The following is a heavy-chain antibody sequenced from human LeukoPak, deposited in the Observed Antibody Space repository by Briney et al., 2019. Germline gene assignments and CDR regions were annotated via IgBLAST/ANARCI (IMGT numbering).Heavy chain of an antibody. CDR1: GFTFSSYG. Sequence: GGSLRLSCAASGFTFSSYGMHWVRQAPGKGLEWVAFIRYDGSNKYYADSVKGRFTISRDNSKNTLYLQMNSLRAEDTAVYYCAKDSARKSIVGSTTRGVNDYWGQGTLVPVSS. J-gene: IGHJ4*02. D-gene: IGHD1-26*01. CDR3: AKDSARKSIVGSTTRGVNDY. V-gene: IGHV3-30*02. CDR2: IRYDGSNK.